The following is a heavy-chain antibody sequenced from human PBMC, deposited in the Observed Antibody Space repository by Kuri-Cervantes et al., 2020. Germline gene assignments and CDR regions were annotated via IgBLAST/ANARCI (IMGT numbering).Heavy chain of an antibody. Sequence: GGSLRLSCAASGFTFSSYAMHWVRQAPGKGLEWVAVISYDGSNKYYADSVKGRFTISRDNSKSTLYLQMNSLRAEDTAVYYCAKDAVAGPYYYYYYGMDVWGQGTTVTVSS. V-gene: IGHV3-30-3*01. CDR2: ISYDGSNK. CDR3: AKDAVAGPYYYYYYGMDV. CDR1: GFTFSSYA. D-gene: IGHD6-19*01. J-gene: IGHJ6*02.